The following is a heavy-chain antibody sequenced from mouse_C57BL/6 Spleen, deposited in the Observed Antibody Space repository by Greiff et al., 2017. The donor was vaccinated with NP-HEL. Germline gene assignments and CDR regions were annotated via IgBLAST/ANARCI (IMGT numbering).Heavy chain of an antibody. V-gene: IGHV1-61*01. D-gene: IGHD4-1*01. CDR1: GYTFTSYW. CDR2: IYPSDSET. CDR3: ARGGLGAMDY. Sequence: QVQLQQPGAELVRPGSSVKLSCKASGYTFTSYWMDWVKQRPGQGLEWIGNIYPSDSETHYNQKFKDKATLTVDKSSSTAYMPLSSLTSEDSAVYYCARGGLGAMDYWGQGTSVTVSS. J-gene: IGHJ4*01.